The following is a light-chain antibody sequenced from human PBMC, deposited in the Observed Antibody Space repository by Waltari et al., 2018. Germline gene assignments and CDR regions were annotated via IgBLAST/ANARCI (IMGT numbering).Light chain of an antibody. CDR2: SNN. CDR3: AAWDDSLNASYV. Sequence: QSVLTQPPSASGTPGQRVTISCSGSRPNTGSNNVNWYQQPPGTAPKLLIYSNNQRPSGVPDRFSGSKSGTSASLAISGLQSEDEADYYCAAWDDSLNASYVFGTGTKVTVL. V-gene: IGLV1-44*01. J-gene: IGLJ1*01. CDR1: RPNTGSNN.